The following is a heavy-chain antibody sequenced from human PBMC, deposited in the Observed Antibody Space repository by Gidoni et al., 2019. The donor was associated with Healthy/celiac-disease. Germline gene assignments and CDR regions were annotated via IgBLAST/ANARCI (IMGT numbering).Heavy chain of an antibody. CDR3: ARGMVPAVLYGMDV. CDR2: IWYDGSNK. D-gene: IGHD2-21*02. J-gene: IGHJ6*02. V-gene: IGHV3-33*01. Sequence: QVQLVESGGGVVQPGRSLRLSCAAARFPFSTYGMHWVRQAPGKGLEWVAVIWYDGSNKYYADSVKGRFTISRDNSKNTLYLQMNSLRAEDTAVYYCARGMVPAVLYGMDVWGQGTTVTVSS. CDR1: RFPFSTYG.